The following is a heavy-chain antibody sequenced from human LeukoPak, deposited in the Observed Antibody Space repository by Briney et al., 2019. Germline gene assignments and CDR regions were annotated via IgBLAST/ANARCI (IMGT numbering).Heavy chain of an antibody. J-gene: IGHJ4*02. D-gene: IGHD4-23*01. Sequence: GGTLRLSCAASGFTFSSYGMNWVRQAPGKGLGWVSPVGGSGSTTYYARSVKGRFTVSRDNSKNTLYLQMNSLRVDDTAVYYCAKSLDYGGNRARLDFWGQGTLVTVSS. CDR3: AKSLDYGGNRARLDF. V-gene: IGHV3-23*01. CDR1: GFTFSSYG. CDR2: VGGSGSTT.